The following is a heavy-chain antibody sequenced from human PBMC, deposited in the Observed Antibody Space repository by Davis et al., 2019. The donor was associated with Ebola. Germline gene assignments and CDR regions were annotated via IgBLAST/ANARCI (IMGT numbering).Heavy chain of an antibody. J-gene: IGHJ4*02. Sequence: GESLKISCAASGFTFSSYTMHWVRQAPGKGLEWVAVISSDGSNKYYADSVKGRFTISRDNSKNTLYLQMNSLGAEDTALYYCARVIYHYDNHGYSDYWGQGTLVTVSS. CDR2: ISSDGSNK. CDR3: ARVIYHYDNHGYSDY. D-gene: IGHD3-22*01. CDR1: GFTFSSYT. V-gene: IGHV3-30-3*01.